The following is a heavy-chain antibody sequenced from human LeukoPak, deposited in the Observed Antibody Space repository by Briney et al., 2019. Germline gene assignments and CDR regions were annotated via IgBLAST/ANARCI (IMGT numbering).Heavy chain of an antibody. CDR3: AKDRGYYYDSSAYGSYFDC. CDR1: GFTFDDYT. CDR2: ISWDGGTT. J-gene: IGHJ4*02. Sequence: PGGSLRLSCEASGFTFDDYTMHWVRQSPGRGLEWVSLISWDGGTTYYADSVRGRFTISRDNSKNSLYLQMNSLRTEDTALYYCAKDRGYYYDSSAYGSYFDCWGQGTLVTVSP. D-gene: IGHD3-22*01. V-gene: IGHV3-43*01.